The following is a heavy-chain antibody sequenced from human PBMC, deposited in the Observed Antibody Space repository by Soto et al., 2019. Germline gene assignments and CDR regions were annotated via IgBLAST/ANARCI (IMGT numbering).Heavy chain of an antibody. CDR1: DLTFNGYG. Sequence: PGRLMRHSGGVLDLTFNGYGTNRVSKAPGKGLEWISYISSSSTTKYYTDSVKGRFTITRDNAKNSLYLQMNSLRDADTAFYYCARPSSGWENGFDPWGQGTLVTVSS. J-gene: IGHJ5*02. D-gene: IGHD6-19*01. CDR3: ARPSSGWENGFDP. CDR2: ISSSSTTK. V-gene: IGHV3-48*02.